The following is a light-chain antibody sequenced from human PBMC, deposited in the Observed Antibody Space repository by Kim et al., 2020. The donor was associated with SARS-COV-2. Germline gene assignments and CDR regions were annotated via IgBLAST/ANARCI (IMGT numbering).Light chain of an antibody. CDR2: SNN. CDR3: AAWDDSLNVV. V-gene: IGLV1-44*01. J-gene: IGLJ2*01. CDR1: SSNIGSNT. Sequence: QSVLTQPPSASGTPGQRVTISCSGSSSNIGSNTVKWYQQLPGTAPKLLIYSNNQRPSGVSDRFSGSRSGTSASLAISGLQSEDEADYYCAAWDDSLNVVFGGGTQLTVL.